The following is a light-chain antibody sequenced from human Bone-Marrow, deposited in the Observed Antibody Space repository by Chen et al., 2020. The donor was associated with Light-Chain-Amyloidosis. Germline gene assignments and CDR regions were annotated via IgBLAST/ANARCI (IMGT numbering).Light chain of an antibody. Sequence: QSALTLPASVSGSPGQSLTISCTGTSSYVGGDNHVSWYQQHPDKAPKLMIYEVTNRPSWVPDRFSGSKSDNTASLTISGLQTEDEADYFCSSYTITNTLVFGSGTRVTVL. V-gene: IGLV2-14*01. CDR1: SSYVGGDNH. CDR3: SSYTITNTLV. CDR2: EVT. J-gene: IGLJ1*01.